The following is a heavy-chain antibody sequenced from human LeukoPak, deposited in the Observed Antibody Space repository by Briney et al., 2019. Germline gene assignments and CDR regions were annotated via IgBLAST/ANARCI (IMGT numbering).Heavy chain of an antibody. CDR2: IKQDGSEE. CDR3: ARVGGYSYGSWGGYYGMDV. V-gene: IGHV3-7*01. D-gene: IGHD5-18*01. CDR1: GFTFSSYW. Sequence: GGSLRLSCAASGFTFSSYWMSWVRQAPGKGLEWVANIKQDGSEEYYVDSVKGRFTISRDNAKNSVYLQMNSLRAEDTAVYYCARVGGYSYGSWGGYYGMDVWGQGTTVTVSS. J-gene: IGHJ6*02.